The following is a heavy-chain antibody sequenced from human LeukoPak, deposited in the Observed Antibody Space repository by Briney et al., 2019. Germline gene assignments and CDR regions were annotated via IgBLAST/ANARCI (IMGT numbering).Heavy chain of an antibody. V-gene: IGHV3-21*04. CDR1: GFTFSSYS. Sequence: PGGSLRLSCATSGFTFSSYSMNWVRQAPGKGLEWVSSISSSSNFKYYADSVKGRFTISRDTSKNTLYLQINSLRVEDTAVYYCIVFGDSNHWGQGTLVTVSS. D-gene: IGHD4-17*01. CDR2: ISSSSNFK. CDR3: IVFGDSNH. J-gene: IGHJ4*02.